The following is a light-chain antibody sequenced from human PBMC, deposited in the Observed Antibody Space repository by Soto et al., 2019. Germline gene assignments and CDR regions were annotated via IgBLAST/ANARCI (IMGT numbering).Light chain of an antibody. CDR3: QQYDHGKPII. J-gene: IGKJ5*01. CDR1: QNGGRK. Sequence: DILMTQSPSTVSTSTLYRASLSFRASQNGGRKVVWYQQKPGQAPRVLIYDTSTRATGVQARISGSGSGTEFTLTISSLQSEDTAVYYCQQYDHGKPIIFGQGTRLEVK. CDR2: DTS. V-gene: IGKV3-15*01.